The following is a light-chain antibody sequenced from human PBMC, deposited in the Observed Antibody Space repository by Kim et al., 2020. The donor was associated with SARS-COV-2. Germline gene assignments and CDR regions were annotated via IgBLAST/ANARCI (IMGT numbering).Light chain of an antibody. CDR2: EDT. CDR3: NSYISSNWE. V-gene: IGLV2-8*01. Sequence: QSALTQPPSASGSPGQSVTISCTGTSSDVGRDDYVSWYQQHPGKAPKLMIYEDTMRPSGVPNRFSGSKSGNTASLTVSGLQAEDEADYYCNSYISSNWEFGGGTQLTVL. J-gene: IGLJ3*02. CDR1: SSDVGRDDY.